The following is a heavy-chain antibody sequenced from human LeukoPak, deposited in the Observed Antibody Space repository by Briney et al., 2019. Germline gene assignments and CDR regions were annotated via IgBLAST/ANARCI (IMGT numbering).Heavy chain of an antibody. CDR3: ARGTTVTKEIDY. D-gene: IGHD4-17*01. CDR2: IYSDGNT. Sequence: GGSLRLSCAASGFTFSIHNMDWVRQAPGKGLEWVSVIYSDGNTYYADSVKGRFTISRDNSKNTLYLQMNSLRAEDTAVYYCARGTTVTKEIDYWGQGTLVTVSS. J-gene: IGHJ4*02. V-gene: IGHV3-66*01. CDR1: GFTFSIHN.